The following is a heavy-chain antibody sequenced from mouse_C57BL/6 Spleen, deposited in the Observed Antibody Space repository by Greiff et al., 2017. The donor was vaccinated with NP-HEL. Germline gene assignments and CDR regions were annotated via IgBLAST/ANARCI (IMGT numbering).Heavy chain of an antibody. V-gene: IGHV5-17*01. J-gene: IGHJ2*01. D-gene: IGHD2-1*01. Sequence: EVQLVESGGGLVKPGGPLKLSCAASGFTFSDYGMHWIRQAPEKGLEWVAYISSGSSTIYYTDTVKGRFTISRDNAKNTLFLQMTSLRSEDTAMYYCASLYPFDYWGQGTTLTVSS. CDR3: ASLYPFDY. CDR2: ISSGSSTI. CDR1: GFTFSDYG.